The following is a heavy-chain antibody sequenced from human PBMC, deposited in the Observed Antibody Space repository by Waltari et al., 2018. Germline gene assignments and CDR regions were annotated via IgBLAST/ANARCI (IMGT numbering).Heavy chain of an antibody. CDR1: GYSLSSGYY. J-gene: IGHJ5*02. CDR2: IYHGGST. D-gene: IGHD2-2*01. CDR3: ARHYSDGASLTWFDP. V-gene: IGHV4-38-2*01. Sequence: QVQLQESGPALVKPPAPLSLTCAVSGYSLSSGYYWGWIRQPPGRGLEWIGSIYHGGSTYYNPSLKSRVTISVDTSKNQFSLKLRSVTAADTAVYYCARHYSDGASLTWFDPWGQGALVTVSS.